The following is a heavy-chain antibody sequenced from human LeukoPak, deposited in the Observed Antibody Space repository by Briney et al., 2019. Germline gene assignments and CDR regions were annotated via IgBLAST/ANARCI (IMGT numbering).Heavy chain of an antibody. CDR3: ARAIAAAFDY. CDR2: ISGSGGST. CDR1: GFTFSSYA. Sequence: GGSLRLSCAASGFTFSSYAMSWVRQAPGKGLEWVSAISGSGGSTYYADSVKGRFTISRDNAKNSLYLQMNSLRAEDTAVYYCARAIAAAFDYWGQGTLVTVSS. D-gene: IGHD6-13*01. V-gene: IGHV3-23*01. J-gene: IGHJ4*02.